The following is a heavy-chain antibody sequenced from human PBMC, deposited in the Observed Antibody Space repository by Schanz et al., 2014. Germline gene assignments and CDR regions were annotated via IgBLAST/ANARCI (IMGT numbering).Heavy chain of an antibody. D-gene: IGHD2-15*01. CDR3: ARDNRQCSGPCSGGSCHPCGMDV. J-gene: IGHJ6*02. CDR1: GFTFSRYW. V-gene: IGHV3-74*01. CDR2: IYMDGSGR. Sequence: EVQLVQSGGGLVQPGGSLRLSCAASGFTFSRYWMQWVRQAPGKGLVWVSRIYMDGSGRDYGDSGKGRFTVSRDNAKNTLYLQMDNLRAEDTAVYYCARDNRQCSGPCSGGSCHPCGMDVWGQGTTVIVSS.